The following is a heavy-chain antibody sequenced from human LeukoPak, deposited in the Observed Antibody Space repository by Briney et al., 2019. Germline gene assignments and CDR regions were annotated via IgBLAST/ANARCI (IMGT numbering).Heavy chain of an antibody. CDR2: INPSSGGT. CDR1: GYTFTGYY. CDR3: AVLMITFGGVIAQTLTLDY. Sequence: ASVKVSCKASGYTFTGYYMHWVRQAPGQGLEWMGRINPSSGGTNYAQKFQGRVTMTRDTSISTAYMELSRLRSDDTAVYYCAVLMITFGGVIAQTLTLDYWGQGTLVTVSS. V-gene: IGHV1-2*06. J-gene: IGHJ4*02. D-gene: IGHD3-16*02.